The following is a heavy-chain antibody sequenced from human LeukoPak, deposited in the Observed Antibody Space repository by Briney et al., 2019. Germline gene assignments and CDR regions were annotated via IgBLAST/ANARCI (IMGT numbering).Heavy chain of an antibody. J-gene: IGHJ4*02. CDR1: GGSIRSSRYY. Sequence: SETLSLTCTVSGGSIRSSRYYWGWIRQPPGKGLEWIANIFYSGSTFYNPSLKSRVTISVDTSKNQFSLKLSSVTAADTAAYYCVGGGLDGDFDYWGQGTLVTVSS. D-gene: IGHD4-23*01. V-gene: IGHV4-39*07. CDR3: VGGGLDGDFDY. CDR2: IFYSGST.